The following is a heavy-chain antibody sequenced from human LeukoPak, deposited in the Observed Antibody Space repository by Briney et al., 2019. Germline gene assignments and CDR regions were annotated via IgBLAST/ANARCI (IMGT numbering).Heavy chain of an antibody. CDR1: GFTFSTYA. V-gene: IGHV3-64D*09. CDR2: ISSNGGSI. J-gene: IGHJ4*02. CDR3: VKVKGGYCFDY. Sequence: PGGSLRLPCSASGFTFSTYAMHWVRQAPGKGLEYVSGISSNGGSIYYADSVKGRFTISRDNSKNTLYLQMSSLRVEDTAVYYCVKVKGGYCFDYWGQGTLVTVSS.